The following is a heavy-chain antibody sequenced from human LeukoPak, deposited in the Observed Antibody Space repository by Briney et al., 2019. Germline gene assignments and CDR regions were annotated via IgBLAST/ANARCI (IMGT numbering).Heavy chain of an antibody. V-gene: IGHV1-2*02. CDR3: ASGYRSSTSCLYYYYYYGMDV. J-gene: IGHJ6*02. CDR1: GYTFTGYY. D-gene: IGHD2-2*03. Sequence: ASVKVSCKASGYTFTGYYMHWVRQAPGQGLEWMGWINPNSGGTNYAQKFQGRVTMTRDTSISTAYMELSRLRSDDTAVYYCASGYRSSTSCLYYYYYYGMDVWGQGTTVTVSS. CDR2: INPNSGGT.